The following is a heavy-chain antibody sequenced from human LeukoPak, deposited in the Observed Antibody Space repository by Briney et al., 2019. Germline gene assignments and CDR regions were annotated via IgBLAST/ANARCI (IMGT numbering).Heavy chain of an antibody. CDR1: GGSFSGYY. CDR2: INHSGST. Sequence: SETLSLTCAVYGGSFSGYYWSWIRQPPGKGLEWIGEINHSGSTNYNPSLKSRVTISVDTSKTQFSLKLSSVTAADTAVYYCARAGYSYGYGYYYMDVWGKGTTVTVSS. V-gene: IGHV4-34*01. J-gene: IGHJ6*03. D-gene: IGHD5-18*01. CDR3: ARAGYSYGYGYYYMDV.